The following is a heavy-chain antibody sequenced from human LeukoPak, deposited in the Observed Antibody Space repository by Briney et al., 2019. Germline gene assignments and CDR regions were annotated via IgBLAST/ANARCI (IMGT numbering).Heavy chain of an antibody. Sequence: AASVKVSCKASGYTFTIYTIHWVRQAPGQRLEWMGWINGGNGNTKYSQKFQGRVTNIRDTSASTAYMELSSLRFEDTAVYYCASSITGNIAAAGYFYYGMDVWGQGTTVTVSS. V-gene: IGHV1-3*01. D-gene: IGHD6-13*01. J-gene: IGHJ6*02. CDR3: ASSITGNIAAAGYFYYGMDV. CDR1: GYTFTIYT. CDR2: INGGNGNT.